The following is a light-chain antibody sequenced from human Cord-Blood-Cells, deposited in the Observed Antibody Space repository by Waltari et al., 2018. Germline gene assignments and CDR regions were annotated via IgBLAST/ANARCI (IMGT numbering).Light chain of an antibody. CDR3: AAWDDSLNGVV. CDR1: SSNIGSNT. Sequence: QSVLTQPPSASGTPGQRVTISCSGSSSNIGSNTVHWYQHLPGTAPKLLIYRNNQRPSGVPDRFSGSKSGTSASLAISGLQSEDEADYYCAAWDDSLNGVVFGGGTKLTVL. CDR2: RNN. J-gene: IGLJ2*01. V-gene: IGLV1-44*01.